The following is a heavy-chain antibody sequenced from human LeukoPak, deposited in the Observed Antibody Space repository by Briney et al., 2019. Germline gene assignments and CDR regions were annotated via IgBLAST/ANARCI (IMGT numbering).Heavy chain of an antibody. D-gene: IGHD1-14*01. J-gene: IGHJ4*02. V-gene: IGHV3-21*01. CDR3: ARDFNNGMVAYYYFDY. CDR2: ISSSSSYI. CDR1: GFTFSSYS. Sequence: GGSLRLSCAASGFTFSSYSMNWVRQAPGKGLEWVSSISSSSSYIYYADSVKGRFTISRDNSKNTIYLQMNSLRAEDTALYYCARDFNNGMVAYYYFDYWGQGTLVTVSS.